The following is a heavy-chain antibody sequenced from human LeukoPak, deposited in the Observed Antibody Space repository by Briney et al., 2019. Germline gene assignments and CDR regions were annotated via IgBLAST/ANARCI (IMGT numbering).Heavy chain of an antibody. D-gene: IGHD3-10*01. CDR3: ARGGGAFDI. V-gene: IGHV4-34*01. CDR2: INHSGST. CDR1: GGSFSGYY. J-gene: IGHJ3*02. Sequence: SETLSLTCAVYGGSFSGYYWSWIRQPPGKGLEWIGEINHSGSTNYNPSLKCRVTISVDTSKNQFSLKLSSVTAADTAVYYCARGGGAFDIWGQGTMVTVSS.